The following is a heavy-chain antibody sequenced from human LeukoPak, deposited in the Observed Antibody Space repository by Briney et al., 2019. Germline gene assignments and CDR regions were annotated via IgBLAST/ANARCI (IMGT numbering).Heavy chain of an antibody. CDR3: ATGGGFYYGH. V-gene: IGHV3-30*02. Sequence: GGSLRLSCAASGFSFSTYGMHWVRQAPGKGLEWVAAAQGDGRLQYYADSVKGRFTISKDISKSTLYVQMNSLRAEDTAVYYCATGGGFYYGHWGQGTQVTVSS. D-gene: IGHD3-22*01. CDR1: GFSFSTYG. CDR2: AQGDGRLQ. J-gene: IGHJ4*02.